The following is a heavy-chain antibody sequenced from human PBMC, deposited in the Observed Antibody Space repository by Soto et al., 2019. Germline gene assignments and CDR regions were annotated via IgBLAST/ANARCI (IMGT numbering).Heavy chain of an antibody. CDR3: ASGASRWYPYFFDS. CDR2: IIPYYNTL. Sequence: QAQVVQSGAEVRKPWSSVKLSCKASEVTFNSYAIAWVRQAPGQGLEWMGGIIPYYNTLNYAQKFQDRVTITADDSTNTVYMELSSLRSDDTAVYFCASGASRWYPYFFDSWAQGTLVTVSS. D-gene: IGHD6-13*01. CDR1: EVTFNSYA. V-gene: IGHV1-69*01. J-gene: IGHJ4*02.